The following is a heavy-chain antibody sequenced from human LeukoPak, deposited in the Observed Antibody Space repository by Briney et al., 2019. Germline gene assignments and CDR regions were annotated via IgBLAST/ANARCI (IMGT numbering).Heavy chain of an antibody. CDR1: GGSISSSSYY. CDR3: ARRGSIAVAGSFDY. J-gene: IGHJ4*02. V-gene: IGHV4-39*01. CDR2: IYYSGST. D-gene: IGHD6-19*01. Sequence: SETLSLTCTVSGGSISSSSYYWGWIRQPPGKGLEWIGSIYYSGSTYYNPSLKSRVTISVDTSKNQFSLKLSSVTAADTAVYYCARRGSIAVAGSFDYWGQGTLVTVSS.